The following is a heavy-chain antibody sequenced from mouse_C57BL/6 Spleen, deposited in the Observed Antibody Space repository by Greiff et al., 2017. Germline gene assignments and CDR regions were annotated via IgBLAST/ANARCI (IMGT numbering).Heavy chain of an antibody. CDR2: IRFKSDYYAT. CDR3: TGAYYSNPLDY. Sequence: EVQGVESGGGLVQPGGSMKLSCVASGFTFSNYWMNWVRQSPEKGLEWVAQIRFKSDYYATPYAESVQGRFTISRYDSKSSVYLQMNKLRAEDTGIYYCTGAYYSNPLDYWGQGTTLTVSS. CDR1: GFTFSNYW. D-gene: IGHD2-5*01. V-gene: IGHV6-3*01. J-gene: IGHJ2*01.